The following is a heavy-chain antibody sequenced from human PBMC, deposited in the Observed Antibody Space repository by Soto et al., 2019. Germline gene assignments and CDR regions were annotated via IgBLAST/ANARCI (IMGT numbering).Heavy chain of an antibody. Sequence: PGGSLRLSCAASGFTFSDYYMSWIRQAPGKGLEWVSYISSSSYTNYADSVKGRFSISRDNAKNSLYLQMNSLRAEDTAVYYCARDYAVDTAMVYYYYGMDVWGQGTTVTVSS. CDR2: ISSSSYT. CDR1: GFTFSDYY. V-gene: IGHV3-11*06. CDR3: ARDYAVDTAMVYYYYGMDV. D-gene: IGHD5-18*01. J-gene: IGHJ6*02.